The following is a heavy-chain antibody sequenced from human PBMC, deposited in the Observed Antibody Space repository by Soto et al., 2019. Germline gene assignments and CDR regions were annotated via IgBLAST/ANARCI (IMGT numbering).Heavy chain of an antibody. Sequence: ASVKVSCKASGYTFTSYYMHWVRQAPGQGLEWMGIINPSNGNTSYAQKFQGRVTMTRDTSTSTVYMELRSLRSDDTAVYYCARSGWLRLDYFDYWGQGTLVTVSS. J-gene: IGHJ4*02. V-gene: IGHV1-46*01. CDR2: INPSNGNT. CDR1: GYTFTSYY. D-gene: IGHD5-12*01. CDR3: ARSGWLRLDYFDY.